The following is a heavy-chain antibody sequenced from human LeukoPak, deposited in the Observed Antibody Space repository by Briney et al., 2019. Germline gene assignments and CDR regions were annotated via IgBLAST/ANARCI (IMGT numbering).Heavy chain of an antibody. CDR2: INSDGSST. D-gene: IGHD3-22*01. J-gene: IGHJ4*02. Sequence: GGSLRLSCAASGFTFSSYWMHWVRQAPGKGLVWVSRINSDGSSTSYADSVKGRFTISRDNAKNTLYLQVNSLRAEDTAVYSCAKEGTHYYDSSGYPSPLYFDYWGQGTLVTVSS. V-gene: IGHV3-74*01. CDR1: GFTFSSYW. CDR3: AKEGTHYYDSSGYPSPLYFDY.